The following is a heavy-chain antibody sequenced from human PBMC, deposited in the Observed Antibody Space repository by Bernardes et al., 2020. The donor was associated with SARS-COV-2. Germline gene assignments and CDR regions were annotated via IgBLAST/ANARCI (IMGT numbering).Heavy chain of an antibody. CDR2: ISISGGST. J-gene: IGHJ4*02. CDR1: GFTFSISA. V-gene: IGHV3-23*01. CDR3: AKEVPANDY. Sequence: GWSLRLSCEVSGFTFSISAMSWVRQAPGKGLEWVSGISISGGSTYYADSVKGRFTISRDNSKNTLYMQMNSLRAEDTAIYYCAKEVPANDYWGQGTLVTVSS. D-gene: IGHD2-2*01.